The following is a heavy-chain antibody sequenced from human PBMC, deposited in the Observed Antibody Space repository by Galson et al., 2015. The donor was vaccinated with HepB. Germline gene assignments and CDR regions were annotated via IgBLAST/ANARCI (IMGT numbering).Heavy chain of an antibody. J-gene: IGHJ4*02. V-gene: IGHV1-69*13. CDR3: ARVRRDGYNSYDY. Sequence: SVKVSCKASGGTFSSYAISWVRQAPGQGLEWMGGIIPIFGTANCAQKFQGRVTITADESTSTAYMELSSLRSEDTAVYYCARVRRDGYNSYDYWGQGTLVTVSS. CDR1: GGTFSSYA. CDR2: IIPIFGTA. D-gene: IGHD5-24*01.